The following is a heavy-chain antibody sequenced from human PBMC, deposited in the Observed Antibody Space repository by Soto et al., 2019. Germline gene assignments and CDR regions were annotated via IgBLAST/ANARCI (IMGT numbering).Heavy chain of an antibody. D-gene: IGHD2-15*01. CDR2: ISSTGVST. CDR3: AARYCSGGSRLYFPH. CDR1: GFTFSTYA. J-gene: IGHJ1*01. V-gene: IGHV3-64*02. Sequence: GGSLRLSCAASGFTFSTYAMHWVRQAPGKGLKYVSAISSTGVSTYYADSVKGRFTISRDNSENTLFLQMGSLRAEDMAVYYCAARYCSGGSRLYFPHWGQDTLVTVS.